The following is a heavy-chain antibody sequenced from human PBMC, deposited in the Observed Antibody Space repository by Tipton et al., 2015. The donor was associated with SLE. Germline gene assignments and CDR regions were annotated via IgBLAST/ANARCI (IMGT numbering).Heavy chain of an antibody. Sequence: LRLSCTVSGGSISSSSYYWGWIRQPPGKGLEWIGSIYYSGSTYYNPSLKSRVTISVDTSKNQFSLKLSSVTAADTAVYYCARTLIDSGGYYCGDAFDDGGKGTRVTVSS. CDR2: IYYSGST. CDR3: ARTLIDSGGYYCGDAFDD. D-gene: IGHD3-22*01. V-gene: IGHV4-39*01. CDR1: GGSISSSSYY. J-gene: IGHJ3*01.